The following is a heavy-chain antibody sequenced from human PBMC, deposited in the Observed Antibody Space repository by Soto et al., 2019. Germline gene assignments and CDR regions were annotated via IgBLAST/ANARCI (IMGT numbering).Heavy chain of an antibody. J-gene: IGHJ5*02. D-gene: IGHD2-2*01. V-gene: IGHV1-69*08. CDR2: IIPILGIA. Sequence: QVQLVQSGAEVKKPGSSVKVSCKASGGTFSSYTISWVRQAPGQGLEWMGRIIPILGIANYAQKFQGRVTITADKSTSTAXXELSSLRSEDTAVYYCARDFADCSSTSCYSGWFDPWGQGTLVTVSS. CDR1: GGTFSSYT. CDR3: ARDFADCSSTSCYSGWFDP.